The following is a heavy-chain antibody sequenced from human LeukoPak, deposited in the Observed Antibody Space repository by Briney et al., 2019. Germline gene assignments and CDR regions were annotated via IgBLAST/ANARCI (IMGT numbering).Heavy chain of an antibody. V-gene: IGHV4-31*03. CDR1: GGSISSGGYS. CDR2: IYYSGST. D-gene: IGHD1-26*01. Sequence: SQTLSLTCTVSGGSISSGGYSWSWIRQHPGKGLEWIGYIYYSGSTYYNPSLKSRVTISVDTSKNQFSLKLSSVTAADTAVYYCARDQSGGAPDYWGQGTLVTVSS. J-gene: IGHJ4*02. CDR3: ARDQSGGAPDY.